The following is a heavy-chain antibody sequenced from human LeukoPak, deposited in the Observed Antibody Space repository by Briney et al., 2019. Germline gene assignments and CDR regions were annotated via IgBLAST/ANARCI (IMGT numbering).Heavy chain of an antibody. J-gene: IGHJ4*02. CDR2: ISGSGGST. CDR1: GFTFSSYA. D-gene: IGHD6-13*01. Sequence: GGSLRLSCAASGFTFSSYAMSWVRQAPGKGLEWVSAISGSGGSTYYADSVKGRFTISRDNSKNTLYLQMNSLRAEDTAVYYCARGGAGTAAAGTGRFDYWGQGTLVTVS. V-gene: IGHV3-23*01. CDR3: ARGGAGTAAAGTGRFDY.